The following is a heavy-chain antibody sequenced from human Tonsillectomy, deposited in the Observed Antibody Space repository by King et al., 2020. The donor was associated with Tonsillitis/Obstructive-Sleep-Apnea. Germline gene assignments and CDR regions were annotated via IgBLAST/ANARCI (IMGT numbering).Heavy chain of an antibody. V-gene: IGHV1-18*01. J-gene: IGHJ4*02. Sequence: VQLVQSGAEVKKPGASVKVSCKASGYTFNSFGISWVRQAPGQGLEWMGWISGFNGNTNYAQNLQGRVTMTTDTSTSTAYMELRSLRSDDTAGYYCARDLMAGYSFDYWGQGTLVTVSS. CDR3: ARDLMAGYSFDY. CDR1: GYTFNSFG. CDR2: ISGFNGNT. D-gene: IGHD5-24*01.